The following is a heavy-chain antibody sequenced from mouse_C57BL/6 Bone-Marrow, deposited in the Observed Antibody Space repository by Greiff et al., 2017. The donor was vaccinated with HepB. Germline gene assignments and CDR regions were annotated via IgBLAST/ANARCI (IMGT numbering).Heavy chain of an antibody. CDR3: ARGGVARYWYFDV. CDR1: GYTFTDYY. D-gene: IGHD1-1*02. Sequence: QVQLQQSGAELVRPGASVKLSCKASGYTFTDYYINWVKQRPGQGLEWIARIYPGSGNTYYNEKFKGKATLTAEKSSSTAYMQRSSLTSEDSAVYCCARGGVARYWYFDVWGTGTTVTVSS. CDR2: IYPGSGNT. J-gene: IGHJ1*03. V-gene: IGHV1-76*01.